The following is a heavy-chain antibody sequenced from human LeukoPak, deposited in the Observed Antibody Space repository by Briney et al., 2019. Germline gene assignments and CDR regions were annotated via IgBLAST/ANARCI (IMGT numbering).Heavy chain of an antibody. J-gene: IGHJ5*02. V-gene: IGHV4-59*01. D-gene: IGHD3-3*01. Sequence: SETLSLTCTVSGGSISSYYCSWIRQPPGKGLEWGGYIYYSGSTNYNPSLKSRVTISVDTSKNQFSLKLSSVTAADTAVYYCARGHLPYYDFWSGYYSNWFDPWGQGTLVTVSS. CDR3: ARGHLPYYDFWSGYYSNWFDP. CDR1: GGSISSYY. CDR2: IYYSGST.